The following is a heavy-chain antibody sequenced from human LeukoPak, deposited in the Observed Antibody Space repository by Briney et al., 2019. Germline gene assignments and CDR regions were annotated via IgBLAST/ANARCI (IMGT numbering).Heavy chain of an antibody. J-gene: IGHJ6*02. V-gene: IGHV3-11*01. CDR1: GFTFSDYY. D-gene: IGHD5-12*01. CDR3: ARAEYSGYDQRRPHYYYYGMDV. CDR2: ISSSGSTI. Sequence: AGSLRLSCAASGFTFSDYYMSWIRQAPGKGLEWVSYISSSGSTIYYADSVKGRFTISRDNAKNSLYLQMNSLRAEDTAVYYCARAEYSGYDQRRPHYYYYGMDVWGQGTTVTVSS.